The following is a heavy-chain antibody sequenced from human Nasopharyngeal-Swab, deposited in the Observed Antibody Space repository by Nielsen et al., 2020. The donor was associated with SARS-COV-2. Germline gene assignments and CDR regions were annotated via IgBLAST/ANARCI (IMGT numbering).Heavy chain of an antibody. CDR2: ISSSSSYI. CDR3: ARVLHCSSTSCPVDY. CDR1: GFTFSSYS. V-gene: IGHV3-21*01. Sequence: GGSLRLSCAASGFTFSSYSMNWVRQAPGKGLEWVSSISSSSSYIYYADSVKGRFTISRDNAKNSLYLQMNSLRAEDTAVYYCARVLHCSSTSCPVDYWGQGTLVTVSS. D-gene: IGHD2-2*01. J-gene: IGHJ4*02.